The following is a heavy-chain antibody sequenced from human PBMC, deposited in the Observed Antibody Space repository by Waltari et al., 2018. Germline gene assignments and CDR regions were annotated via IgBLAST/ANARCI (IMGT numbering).Heavy chain of an antibody. Sequence: EVRLVESGGGLVKPGGSLRLSCATFGFTFSSYEMNWVRQAPVKGPEWGADINHNSTVTFYADSVRGRFTVSRDNANDLLFLQLDNVREDDTATYYCTSAYWGQG. CDR1: GFTFSSYE. CDR3: TSAY. J-gene: IGHJ4*02. V-gene: IGHV3-48*03. CDR2: INHNSTVT.